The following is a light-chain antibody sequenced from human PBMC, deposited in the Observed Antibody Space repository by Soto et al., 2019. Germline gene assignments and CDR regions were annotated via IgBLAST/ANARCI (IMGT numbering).Light chain of an antibody. J-gene: IGKJ1*01. Sequence: DIQMTQSPSTLSASVGDRVTITCRASQSISSWLAWYQQKPGKAPNLLIYDASNLESGVPSRFSGSRSGTDFTLTISSLQPDDSATYYCQQYNSYWTFGQGTKVDIK. V-gene: IGKV1-5*01. CDR1: QSISSW. CDR2: DAS. CDR3: QQYNSYWT.